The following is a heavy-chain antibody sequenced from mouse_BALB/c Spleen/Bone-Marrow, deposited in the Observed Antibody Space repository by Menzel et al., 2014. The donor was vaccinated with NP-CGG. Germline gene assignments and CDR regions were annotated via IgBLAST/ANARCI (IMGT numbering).Heavy chain of an antibody. CDR3: ARRGYDNSYWYFGV. V-gene: IGHV5-6*02. D-gene: IGHD2-3*01. CDR1: GFTFSSYG. J-gene: IGHJ1*01. CDR2: ISTGGSQT. Sequence: EVMLVESGGDLVKPGGPLRLSCAASGFTFSSYGMSWVRQTPDKRLEWVATISTGGSQTYYTDSVKGRFTISRDNAKNTLYLQMSSLKSEDSAIYYCARRGYDNSYWYFGVWGAGTTVTVSS.